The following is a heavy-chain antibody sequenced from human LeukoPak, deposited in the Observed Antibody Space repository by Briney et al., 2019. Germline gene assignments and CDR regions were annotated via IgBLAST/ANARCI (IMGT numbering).Heavy chain of an antibody. CDR1: GFTFSSYA. V-gene: IGHV3-23*01. CDR3: AKDGWNDIPDY. Sequence: GGSLRLSCVASGFTFSSYAMDWVRPTPGKGLEWVSGIVGSGGITYYADSMKGRFTISRDNSKKTLYLQMNSRRAEDTAVYYCAKDGWNDIPDYWGQGTLVTVSS. D-gene: IGHD1-1*01. CDR2: IVGSGGIT. J-gene: IGHJ4*02.